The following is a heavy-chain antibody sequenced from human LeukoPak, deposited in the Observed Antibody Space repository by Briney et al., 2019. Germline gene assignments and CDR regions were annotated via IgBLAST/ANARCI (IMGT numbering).Heavy chain of an antibody. CDR3: ARDREGYQLQHSAWFDP. CDR1: GFTFSTYG. Sequence: ASVKVSCKASGFTFSTYGFTWVRQAPGQGLEWMGWISAYSGNADYAQKFQDRFTMTTDTSTNTAYMELRSLRSDDTAVYYCARDREGYQLQHSAWFDPWGQGTLVMVSS. V-gene: IGHV1-18*01. J-gene: IGHJ5*02. CDR2: ISAYSGNA. D-gene: IGHD2-15*01.